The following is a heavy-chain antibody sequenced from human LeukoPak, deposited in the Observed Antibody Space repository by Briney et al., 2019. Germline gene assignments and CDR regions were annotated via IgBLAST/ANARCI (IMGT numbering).Heavy chain of an antibody. D-gene: IGHD4-17*01. Sequence: GGSLRLSCAASGFTFSNHVMIWVRQAPGKGLEWVSGITASGDSTYYADSVEGRFTMSRDNSKNTLYLQMTSLRTEDTAVYYCAKEIWPTVTTPGRTYFDYWGQGALVTVSS. CDR1: GFTFSNHV. J-gene: IGHJ4*02. CDR2: ITASGDST. CDR3: AKEIWPTVTTPGRTYFDY. V-gene: IGHV3-23*01.